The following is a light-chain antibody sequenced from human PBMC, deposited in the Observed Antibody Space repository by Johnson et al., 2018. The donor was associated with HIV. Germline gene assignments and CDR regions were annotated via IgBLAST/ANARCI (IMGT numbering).Light chain of an antibody. Sequence: QSVLTQPPSVSAAPGQKVTISCSGSSSNIGNNYVSWYQQLPGTAPKLLIYENNKRPSGIPDRFSVSKSGTSATLVITGLHTGDEADYDCGTWDSSLSAFYVFGTGTKVTVL. CDR3: GTWDSSLSAFYV. CDR1: SSNIGNNY. J-gene: IGLJ1*01. V-gene: IGLV1-51*02. CDR2: ENN.